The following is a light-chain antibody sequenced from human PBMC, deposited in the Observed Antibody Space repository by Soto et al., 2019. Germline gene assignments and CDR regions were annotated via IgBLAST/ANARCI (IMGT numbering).Light chain of an antibody. J-gene: IGKJ1*01. CDR1: QSISCY. CDR3: QPSYSTRWT. CDR2: AAS. Sequence: DIQMTQSPSFLSASVGDRVTITCRASQSISCYLYWYQQKPGKAPKLLIYAASSLQSGVPSRFSGGGSGTDLTITISSLQPEDFETYYCQPSYSTRWTFGQGNTVAIK. V-gene: IGKV1-39*01.